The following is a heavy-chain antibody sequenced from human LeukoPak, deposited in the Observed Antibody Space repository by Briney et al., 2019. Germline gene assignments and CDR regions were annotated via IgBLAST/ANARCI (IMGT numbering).Heavy chain of an antibody. CDR2: ISGSGGST. V-gene: IGHV3-23*01. J-gene: IGHJ4*02. CDR3: AKVRFGVTARYYFDY. D-gene: IGHD3-10*01. Sequence: VQPGGSLRLSCAASGFTFSSYTMSWVRQAPGRGLEWVSAISGSGGSTYYADSVRGRFTISRDNFKHTLYLQMNSLRAEDTAVYYCAKVRFGVTARYYFDYWGQGTLVTVSS. CDR1: GFTFSSYT.